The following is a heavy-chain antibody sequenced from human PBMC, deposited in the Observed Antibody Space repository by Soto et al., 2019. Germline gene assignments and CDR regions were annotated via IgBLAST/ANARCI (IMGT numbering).Heavy chain of an antibody. J-gene: IGHJ5*02. Sequence: SETLSLTCTVSGGSISSGGYYWSWIRQPPGKGLEWIGYIYYSGSTNYNPSLKSRVTISVDTSKNQFSLKLSSVTAADTAVYYCARAPPRGAAADKNNWFDPWGQGTLVTVSS. CDR1: GGSISSGGYY. CDR3: ARAPPRGAAADKNNWFDP. CDR2: IYYSGST. V-gene: IGHV4-61*08. D-gene: IGHD6-13*01.